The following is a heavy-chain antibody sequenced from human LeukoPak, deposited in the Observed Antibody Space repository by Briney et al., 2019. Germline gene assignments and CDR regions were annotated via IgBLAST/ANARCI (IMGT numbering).Heavy chain of an antibody. J-gene: IGHJ4*02. CDR1: GGTFSSYA. Sequence: ASVKVSCKASGGTFSSYAISWVRQAPGQGLEWMGRIIPILGIANYAQKFQGRVTITADKSTSTAYMELSSLRSEDTAVYYCARGPWLYDSSGYTPVDYWGQGTLVTVSS. D-gene: IGHD3-22*01. V-gene: IGHV1-69*04. CDR2: IIPILGIA. CDR3: ARGPWLYDSSGYTPVDY.